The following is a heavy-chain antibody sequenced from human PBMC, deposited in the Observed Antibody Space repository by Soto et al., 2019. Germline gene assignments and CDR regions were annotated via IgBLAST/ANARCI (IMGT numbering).Heavy chain of an antibody. CDR3: AKGGSDRAARPHDYYYYYMDV. CDR2: ISGSGGST. J-gene: IGHJ6*03. V-gene: IGHV3-23*01. D-gene: IGHD6-6*01. CDR1: GFTFSSYA. Sequence: PGGSLRLSCAASGFTFSSYAMSWVRQAPGKGLEWVSAISGSGGSTYYADSVKGRFTISRDNSKNTLYLQMNSLRAEDTAVYYCAKGGSDRAARPHDYYYYYMDVWGKGTTVTVSS.